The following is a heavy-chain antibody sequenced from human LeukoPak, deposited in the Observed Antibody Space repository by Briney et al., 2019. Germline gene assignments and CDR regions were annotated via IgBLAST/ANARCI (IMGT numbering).Heavy chain of an antibody. D-gene: IGHD6-6*01. V-gene: IGHV3-30*02. Sequence: GGSLRLSCAASGFTFSSYGMHWVRQAPGKGLEWVAFIRYDGSNKYYADSVKGRFTISRDNSKNTLYLQMNSLRAEDTAVYYCAKDESIAVTAPNWFDPWGQGTLVTVSS. CDR2: IRYDGSNK. CDR3: AKDESIAVTAPNWFDP. J-gene: IGHJ5*02. CDR1: GFTFSSYG.